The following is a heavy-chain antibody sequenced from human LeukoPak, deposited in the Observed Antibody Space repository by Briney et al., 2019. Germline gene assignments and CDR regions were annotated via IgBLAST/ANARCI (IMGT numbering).Heavy chain of an antibody. CDR1: GFTVSSNS. CDR2: IYSAGST. Sequence: GGSLRLSCTVSGFTVSSNSMSWVRQAPGKGLEWVSFIYSAGSTHYSDSVKGRFTISIDNSKNTLYLQMNSLRAEDMAVYYCARRAGAYTHPYDYWGQGTLVTVSS. J-gene: IGHJ4*02. CDR3: ARRAGAYTHPYDY. V-gene: IGHV3-53*01. D-gene: IGHD3-16*01.